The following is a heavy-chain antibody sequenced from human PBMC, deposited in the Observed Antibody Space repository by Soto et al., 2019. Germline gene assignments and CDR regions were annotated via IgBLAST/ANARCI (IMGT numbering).Heavy chain of an antibody. J-gene: IGHJ5*02. D-gene: IGHD2-2*01. V-gene: IGHV1-69*13. CDR1: GGTFSSYA. CDR3: ATWPRGYCSSTSCYSGANWFDP. Sequence: SVKVSCKASGGTFSSYAISWVRQAPGQGLEWVGGIIPIFGTANYAQKFQGRVTITADESTSTAYMELSSLRSEDTAVYYCATWPRGYCSSTSCYSGANWFDPWGQGTLVTVSS. CDR2: IIPIFGTA.